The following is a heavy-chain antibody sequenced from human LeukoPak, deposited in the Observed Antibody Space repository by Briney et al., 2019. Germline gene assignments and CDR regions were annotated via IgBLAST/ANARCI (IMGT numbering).Heavy chain of an antibody. J-gene: IGHJ5*02. CDR3: AIGGITMVRGVIITNWFDP. V-gene: IGHV1-24*01. CDR2: FDPEDGET. Sequence: ASVKVSCKVSGYTLTELSMHWVRQAPGKGPEWMGGFDPEDGETIYAQKFQGRVTMTEDTSTDTAYMELSSLRSEDTAVYYRAIGGITMVRGVIITNWFDPWGQGTLVTVSS. CDR1: GYTLTELS. D-gene: IGHD3-10*01.